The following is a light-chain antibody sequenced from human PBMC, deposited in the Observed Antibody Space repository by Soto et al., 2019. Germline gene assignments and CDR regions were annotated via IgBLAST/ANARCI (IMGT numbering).Light chain of an antibody. CDR2: AAS. CDR1: QDISND. J-gene: IGKJ5*01. V-gene: IGKV1-6*01. CDR3: LQDYNSPIT. Sequence: SEMPQSPSSLSASVWERVTITCRASQDISNDLGWFQQKPGKAPKLLIYAASILQTGVPSRFSGSGSGSAFSLTITSLQPEDSATYYCLQDYNSPITFGQGTRLEIK.